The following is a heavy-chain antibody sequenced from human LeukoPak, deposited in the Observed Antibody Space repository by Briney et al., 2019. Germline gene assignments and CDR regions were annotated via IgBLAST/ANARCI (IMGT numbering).Heavy chain of an antibody. Sequence: GGSLRLSCAASGFTFSIYAMSWVRQAPGKGLQWVSSITSSGDGTYYADSVKGRFPISRDNSENMLYLQMNSLRVEDTAVYFCAKDRPNYYGSNGHYYRRDGDYWGQGTLVTVSS. J-gene: IGHJ4*02. CDR2: ITSSGDGT. D-gene: IGHD3-22*01. CDR3: AKDRPNYYGSNGHYYRRDGDY. V-gene: IGHV3-23*01. CDR1: GFTFSIYA.